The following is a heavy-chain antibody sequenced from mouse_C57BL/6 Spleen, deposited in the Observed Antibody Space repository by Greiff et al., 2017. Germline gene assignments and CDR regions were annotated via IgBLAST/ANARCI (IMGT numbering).Heavy chain of an antibody. CDR3: AIYDYYDAMDY. CDR1: GYTFTDYY. V-gene: IGHV1-76*01. Sequence: VQLQQSGAELVRPGASVKLSCKASGYTFTDYYINWVKQRPGQGLEWIARIYPGSGNTYYNEKFKGKATLTAEKSSSTAYMQLSSLTSEDSAVYFCAIYDYYDAMDYWGQGTSDTVST. CDR2: IYPGSGNT. D-gene: IGHD2-4*01. J-gene: IGHJ4*01.